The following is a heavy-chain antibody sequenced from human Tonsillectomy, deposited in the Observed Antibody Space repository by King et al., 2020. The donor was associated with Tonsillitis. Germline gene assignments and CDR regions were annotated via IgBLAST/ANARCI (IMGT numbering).Heavy chain of an antibody. D-gene: IGHD6-19*01. J-gene: IGHJ4*02. CDR3: HLEWLDSDSADY. Sequence: VQLVESGAEVKKPGASVKVSCESFGNTFTSYYIHWVRQAPGQGLEWMGIINPTDGSTYYTQKLQGRVTMTRDTSTNTVYMDLSSLRFEDTAVYYCHLEWLDSDSADYWGQGTLVTVSS. V-gene: IGHV1-46*01. CDR2: INPTDGST. CDR1: GNTFTSYY.